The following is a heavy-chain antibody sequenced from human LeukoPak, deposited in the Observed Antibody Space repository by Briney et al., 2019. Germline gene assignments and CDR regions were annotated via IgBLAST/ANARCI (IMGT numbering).Heavy chain of an antibody. CDR3: VRDRRDYDII. D-gene: IGHD3-22*01. CDR1: GFSFGDA. V-gene: IGHV3-9*01. CDR2: ISWNSGDI. J-gene: IGHJ4*02. Sequence: GRSLRLSCAASGFSFGDALHWVRQALGKGLEWVASISWNSGDIVHADSVKGRFTISRDNAKNSLYLQMDSLRTEDTALYYCVRDRRDYDIIWGQGTLVTVSS.